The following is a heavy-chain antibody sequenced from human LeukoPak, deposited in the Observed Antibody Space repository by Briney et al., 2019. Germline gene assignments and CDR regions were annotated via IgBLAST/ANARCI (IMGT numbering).Heavy chain of an antibody. V-gene: IGHV1-69*05. CDR1: GGTFSSYA. D-gene: IGHD6-13*01. Sequence: ASVKVSCKASGGTFSSYAISWVRQAPGQGLEWMGGIIPIFGTANYAQKFQGRVTITTDESTSTANMELSSLRSEDTAVYYCAREGIAAVGTIDYWGQGTLVTVSS. CDR2: IIPIFGTA. CDR3: AREGIAAVGTIDY. J-gene: IGHJ4*02.